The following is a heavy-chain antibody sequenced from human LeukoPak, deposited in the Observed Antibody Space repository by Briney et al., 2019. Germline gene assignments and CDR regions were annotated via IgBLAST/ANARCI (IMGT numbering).Heavy chain of an antibody. Sequence: PGGSLRLSCAASGFTFSSYAMSWVRQAPGKGLEWVSAISGSGGSTYYADSVKGRFTISRDNSKNTLYLQMNSLRAEDTAVYYCAKDLVAGLNYYYGMDVWGQGTTVTVSS. V-gene: IGHV3-23*01. D-gene: IGHD6-19*01. J-gene: IGHJ6*02. CDR3: AKDLVAGLNYYYGMDV. CDR1: GFTFSSYA. CDR2: ISGSGGST.